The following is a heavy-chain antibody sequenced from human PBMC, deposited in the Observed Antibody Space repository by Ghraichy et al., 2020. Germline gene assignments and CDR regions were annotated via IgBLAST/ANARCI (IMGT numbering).Heavy chain of an antibody. J-gene: IGHJ6*02. V-gene: IGHV4-34*01. CDR3: ASIHSGSYSSYGMDV. CDR1: GGSFSGYY. CDR2: INHSGST. D-gene: IGHD1-26*01. Sequence: SETLSLTCAVYGGSFSGYYWSWIRQPPGKGLEWIGEINHSGSTNYNPSLKSRVTISVDTSKNQFSLKLSSVTAADTAVYYCASIHSGSYSSYGMDVWGQGTTVTVSS.